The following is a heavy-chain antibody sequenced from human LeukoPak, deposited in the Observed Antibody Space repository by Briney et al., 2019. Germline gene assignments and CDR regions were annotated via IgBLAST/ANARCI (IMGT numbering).Heavy chain of an antibody. CDR3: ARSPEYYYDSSGYFFDY. J-gene: IGHJ4*02. CDR2: IYYSGST. D-gene: IGHD3-22*01. CDR1: GGSISSGDHY. V-gene: IGHV4-30-4*08. Sequence: KASETLSLTCTVSGGSISSGDHYWSWIRQPPGKGLEWIGYIYYSGSTYYNPSLKSRLTISVDTSKNQFSLKLSSVTAADTAVYYCARSPEYYYDSSGYFFDYWGQGTLVTVSS.